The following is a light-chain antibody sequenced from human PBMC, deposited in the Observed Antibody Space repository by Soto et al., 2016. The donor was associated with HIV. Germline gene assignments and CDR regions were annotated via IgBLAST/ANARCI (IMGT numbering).Light chain of an antibody. CDR2: AAS. CDR3: QKYNSDPLT. CDR1: QAISNY. V-gene: IGKV1-27*01. J-gene: IGKJ4*01. Sequence: DIQMTQSPSAMPASVGDRVTITCRASQAISNYLIWFQQRPGKVPKVLIYAASTLQSGVPSRFSGSGSGTDFALTISSLQPEDVATYYCQKYNSDPLTFGGGTKVEIK.